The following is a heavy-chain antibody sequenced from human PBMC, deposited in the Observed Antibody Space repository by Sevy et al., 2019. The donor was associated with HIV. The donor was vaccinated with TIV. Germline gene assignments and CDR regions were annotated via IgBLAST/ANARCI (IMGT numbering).Heavy chain of an antibody. D-gene: IGHD3-16*02. Sequence: GGSLRLSCEVSGFTFSTYWMTWVRQAPGKGLEWVANIKQDGTETSYVDSVRGRFTISRDKAKKSLYLQLDNLRVEDTAVYYCARALADWGSFHYSLWGQGTLVTVSS. J-gene: IGHJ4*02. CDR1: GFTFSTYW. CDR2: IKQDGTET. CDR3: ARALADWGSFHYSL. V-gene: IGHV3-7*01.